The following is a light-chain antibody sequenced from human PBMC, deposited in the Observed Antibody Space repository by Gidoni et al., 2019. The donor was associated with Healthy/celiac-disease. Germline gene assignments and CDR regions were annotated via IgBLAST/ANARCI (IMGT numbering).Light chain of an antibody. CDR2: DVS. Sequence: QSALTQPRSVSGSPGQPVTISCTGTSSDVGGYTYVSWYQQHPGKAPKLMIYDVSTRPSGVPDRFSGSKSGNTASLTISGLQAEDEADYYCCSYAGSSPVFGGGTKLTVL. CDR1: SSDVGGYTY. J-gene: IGLJ2*01. V-gene: IGLV2-11*01. CDR3: CSYAGSSPV.